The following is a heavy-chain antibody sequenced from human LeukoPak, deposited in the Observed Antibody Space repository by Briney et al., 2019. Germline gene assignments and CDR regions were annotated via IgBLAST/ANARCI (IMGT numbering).Heavy chain of an antibody. CDR1: GGSISSYY. V-gene: IGHV4-59*01. J-gene: IGHJ3*02. CDR2: IYYSGIT. D-gene: IGHD1-26*01. CDR3: ARAVGGVGDAFDI. Sequence: SETLSLTCTVSGGSISSYYWNWIRQPPGEGLEWIGYIYYSGITNYNPSLKSRVTISVDTSKNQFSLNLSSVTAADTAVYFCARAVGGVGDAFDIWGQGTMVTVSS.